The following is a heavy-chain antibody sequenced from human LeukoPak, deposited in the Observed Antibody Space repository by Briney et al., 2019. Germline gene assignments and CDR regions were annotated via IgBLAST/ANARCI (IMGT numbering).Heavy chain of an antibody. J-gene: IGHJ5*02. CDR3: AREAVSRRNWFDP. D-gene: IGHD1-14*01. CDR1: GFTFSSYW. Sequence: PGGSLRLSCAASGFTFSSYWMSWVRQAPGKGLEWVANIKQDGSEKYYVDSVKGRLTISRDNAKNSLYLQMNSLRAEDTAVYYCAREAVSRRNWFDPWGQGTLVTVSS. CDR2: IKQDGSEK. V-gene: IGHV3-7*03.